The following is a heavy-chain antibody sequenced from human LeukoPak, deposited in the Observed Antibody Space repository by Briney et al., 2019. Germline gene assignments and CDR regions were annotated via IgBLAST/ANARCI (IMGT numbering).Heavy chain of an antibody. J-gene: IGHJ4*02. CDR2: ISGRGGST. Sequence: PGGSLRLSCAASGFTFSSYVMSWVRQAPGKGLEWVSTISGRGGSTYYTDSVKGRFTISRDNSQNTLYLQMNSLRAEDTALYYCAKRIDANYYDSSGGQGTLVTVSS. CDR1: GFTFSSYV. D-gene: IGHD3-22*01. CDR3: AKRIDANYYDSS. V-gene: IGHV3-23*01.